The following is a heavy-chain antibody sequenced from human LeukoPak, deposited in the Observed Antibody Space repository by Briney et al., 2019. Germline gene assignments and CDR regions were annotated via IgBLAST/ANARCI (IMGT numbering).Heavy chain of an antibody. Sequence: GASVKVSCKASGYTFTSYGISWVGQAPGQGLEWMGWISAYNGNTNYAQKLQGRVTMTTDTSTSTAYMELRSLRSDDTAVYYCARVLPYYDFWSGYYTFVAVEWGDHDYWGQGTLVTVSS. CDR2: ISAYNGNT. D-gene: IGHD3-3*01. J-gene: IGHJ4*02. CDR3: ARVLPYYDFWSGYYTFVAVEWGDHDY. V-gene: IGHV1-18*01. CDR1: GYTFTSYG.